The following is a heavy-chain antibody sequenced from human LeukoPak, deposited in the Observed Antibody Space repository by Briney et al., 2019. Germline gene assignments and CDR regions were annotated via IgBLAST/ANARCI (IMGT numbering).Heavy chain of an antibody. Sequence: SETLSLTCTVSGGSISSSSYYWGWIRQPPGKGLEWIGSIYYSGSTYYNPSLKSRVTISVDTSKNQFSLKLSSVTAADTAVCYCARPQAAFYYYYYMDVWGKGTTVTVSS. J-gene: IGHJ6*03. D-gene: IGHD2-15*01. CDR1: GGSISSSSYY. CDR3: ARPQAAFYYYYYMDV. CDR2: IYYSGST. V-gene: IGHV4-39*01.